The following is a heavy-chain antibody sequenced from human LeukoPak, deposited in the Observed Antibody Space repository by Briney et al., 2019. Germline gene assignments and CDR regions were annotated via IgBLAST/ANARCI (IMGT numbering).Heavy chain of an antibody. CDR3: ARGTTGTTVDY. Sequence: GGSLKISFKGSGYRFTSYWISWVRPMPGKGLGWMGRIDPSDSYTNYSPSFQGHVTISADKSISTAYLQWSSLKASDTAMYYCARGTTGTTVDYWGQGTLVTVSS. CDR1: GYRFTSYW. D-gene: IGHD1-1*01. CDR2: IDPSDSYT. V-gene: IGHV5-10-1*01. J-gene: IGHJ4*02.